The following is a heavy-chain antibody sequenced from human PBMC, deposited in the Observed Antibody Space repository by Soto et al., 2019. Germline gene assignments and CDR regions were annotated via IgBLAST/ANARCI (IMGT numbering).Heavy chain of an antibody. CDR2: LSSESTFI. CDR3: SRGRSGTYNAFDH. CDR1: GFTFSTFY. J-gene: IGHJ3*01. D-gene: IGHD1-26*01. Sequence: QVQLVESGGGLVRPGGSLRLSCAASGFTFSTFYMNWVRQAPGKGLEWVSFLSSESTFISYADSVKGRFTISRDNSKKSLFLQMESPRVEEAAVYYCSRGRSGTYNAFDHWGQGTVVTVSS. V-gene: IGHV3-11*06.